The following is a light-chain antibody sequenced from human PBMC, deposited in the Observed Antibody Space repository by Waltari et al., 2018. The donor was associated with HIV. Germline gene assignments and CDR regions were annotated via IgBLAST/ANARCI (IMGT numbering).Light chain of an antibody. J-gene: IGLJ2*01. Sequence: SYELTQPPSVSVSPGQTASITCSGDKLGDKYACWYQQKPGQSPVLVIYQDSKRPSGIPERCSGSNSGNTATLTISGTQAMDEADYYCQAWDSSAGVFGGGTKLTVL. CDR1: KLGDKY. V-gene: IGLV3-1*01. CDR3: QAWDSSAGV. CDR2: QDS.